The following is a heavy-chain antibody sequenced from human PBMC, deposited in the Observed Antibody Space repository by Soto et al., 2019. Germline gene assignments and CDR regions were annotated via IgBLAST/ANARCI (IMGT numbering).Heavy chain of an antibody. D-gene: IGHD6-13*01. CDR1: GFTFSSYA. J-gene: IGHJ4*02. CDR3: AEGVVGSTWSRYFDY. Sequence: EVQLLESGGGLVQPGGSLRLSCAASGFTFSSYAMSWVRQAPGKGPEWVSGINGSGGNTHYADSVKGRFTISRDNSKNTLYLQMNSLSAEDTAVYYCAEGVVGSTWSRYFDYWGQGTLVTVSS. CDR2: INGSGGNT. V-gene: IGHV3-23*01.